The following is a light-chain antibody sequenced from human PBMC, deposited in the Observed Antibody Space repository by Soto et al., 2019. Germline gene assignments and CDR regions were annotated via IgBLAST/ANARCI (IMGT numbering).Light chain of an antibody. CDR3: QQYGSSPRT. Sequence: EIVLTQSPATLSLSPGERATLSCRASQSVSSYLAWYQQKPGLAPRLLIYDASNRATGIPVRFSGSGSGTDFTLTISRLEPEDFAVYYCQQYGSSPRTFGQGTKVDIK. CDR2: DAS. CDR1: QSVSSY. J-gene: IGKJ1*01. V-gene: IGKV3D-20*01.